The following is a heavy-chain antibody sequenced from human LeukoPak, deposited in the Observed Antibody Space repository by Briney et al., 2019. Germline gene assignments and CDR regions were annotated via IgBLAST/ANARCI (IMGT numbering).Heavy chain of an antibody. J-gene: IGHJ4*02. CDR2: LNGGGDST. Sequence: GGSPRLSCAASGFTFSNYAMNWVRQAPGKGLEWVSALNGGGDSTYYADSVKGRFTISRDNSKNTLYLEMHSLRADDTAVYYCARGVDIVCFDYWGQGTLVSVSS. CDR1: GFTFSNYA. V-gene: IGHV3-23*01. D-gene: IGHD5-12*01. CDR3: ARGVDIVCFDY.